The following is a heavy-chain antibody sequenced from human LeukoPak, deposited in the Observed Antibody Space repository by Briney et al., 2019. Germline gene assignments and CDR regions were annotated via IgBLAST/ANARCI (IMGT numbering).Heavy chain of an antibody. Sequence: ASVKVSCKASGYTFTSYYMHWVRQAPGQGLEWMGIINPSGGSTSYAQKFQGRVTMTTDMSTSTVYMELSSLRSEATAVYYCARDGAEYSSSSRGPAPIDYWGQGTMVTVSS. D-gene: IGHD6-6*01. CDR3: ARDGAEYSSSSRGPAPIDY. CDR1: GYTFTSYY. CDR2: INPSGGST. J-gene: IGHJ4*02. V-gene: IGHV1-46*01.